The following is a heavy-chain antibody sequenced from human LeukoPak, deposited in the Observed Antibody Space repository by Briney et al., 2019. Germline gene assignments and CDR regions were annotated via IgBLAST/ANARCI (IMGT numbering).Heavy chain of an antibody. CDR2: ISWNSGSI. J-gene: IGHJ4*02. D-gene: IGHD6-19*01. CDR3: AKDSREGEQWLVRAFYFDY. Sequence: GGSLRLSCAASGFTFDDYAMHWVRQAPGKGLEWVLGISWNSGSIGYADSVKGRFTISRDNAKNSLYLQMNSLRAEDTALYYCAKDSREGEQWLVRAFYFDYWGQGTLVTVSS. CDR1: GFTFDDYA. V-gene: IGHV3-9*01.